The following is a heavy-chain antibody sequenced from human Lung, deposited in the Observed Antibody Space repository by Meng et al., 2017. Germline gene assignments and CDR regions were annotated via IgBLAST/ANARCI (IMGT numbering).Heavy chain of an antibody. Sequence: QVQLVQSGAEVKKPGASGKVSCKPSGYNFPDYYIHWVRRAPGQGLEWMGRINPKSGDTHYEQKFQARVTMTGDTSISTAYMELSGLRSDDTAMYYCARDEDISAAGKLFGDYWGQGTLVTVSS. D-gene: IGHD6-25*01. CDR3: ARDEDISAAGKLFGDY. J-gene: IGHJ4*02. CDR2: INPKSGDT. V-gene: IGHV1-2*06. CDR1: GYNFPDYY.